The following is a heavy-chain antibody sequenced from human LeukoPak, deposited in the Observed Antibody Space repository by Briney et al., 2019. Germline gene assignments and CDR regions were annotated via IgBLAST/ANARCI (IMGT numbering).Heavy chain of an antibody. Sequence: ASVKVSCKASGYTFTGYYMHWVRQAPGQGLEWMGIINPNDGSTSYARRFQGRVTMTRDTSTSTFYMELSTLRYEDTAVYYCARGSYYYMDVWGKGTTVTVSS. CDR1: GYTFTGYY. CDR3: ARGSYYYMDV. CDR2: INPNDGST. J-gene: IGHJ6*03. V-gene: IGHV1-46*01.